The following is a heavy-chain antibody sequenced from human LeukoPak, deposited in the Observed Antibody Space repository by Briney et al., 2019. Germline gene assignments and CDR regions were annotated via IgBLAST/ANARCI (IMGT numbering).Heavy chain of an antibody. CDR1: GFTFDDYA. V-gene: IGHV3-23*01. D-gene: IGHD3-22*01. Sequence: GGSLRLSCEASGFTFDDYAMHWVRQAPGKGLEWVSAISGSGGTTYYADSVKGRFTFSRDNSKNTLYLQMNSLRAEDTAVYYCAKEEGYYYDSGGYYVEYFQHWGQGTLVTVSS. CDR2: ISGSGGTT. J-gene: IGHJ1*01. CDR3: AKEEGYYYDSGGYYVEYFQH.